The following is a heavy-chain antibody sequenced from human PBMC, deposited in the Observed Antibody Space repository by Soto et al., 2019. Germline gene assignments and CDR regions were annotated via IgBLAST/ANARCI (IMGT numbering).Heavy chain of an antibody. V-gene: IGHV4-34*01. D-gene: IGHD6-13*01. J-gene: IGHJ1*01. Sequence: LFLTCAFYAGSFSGYYWTWIRHPPGKGLEWIGEINHSASTNYHPSLKSRVTISLDTSKNQFSLKLSSVTAAYTAVYYCARGAAIAAACTGHFQHWGQGSLVTASS. CDR1: AGSFSGYY. CDR3: ARGAAIAAACTGHFQH. CDR2: INHSAST.